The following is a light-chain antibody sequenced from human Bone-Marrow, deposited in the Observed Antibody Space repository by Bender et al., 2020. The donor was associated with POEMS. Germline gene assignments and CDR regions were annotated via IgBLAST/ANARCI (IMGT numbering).Light chain of an antibody. CDR3: CSHADTDSPHVI. CDR2: QDT. J-gene: IGLJ2*01. CDR1: DLGDKY. Sequence: SYEVTQPPSVSVSPGQTASITCSGDDLGDKYVAWYQQKPGQSPVLVIYQDTKRPSGIPERFSGSNSGNTATLTISGTQAMDEADYYCCSHADTDSPHVIFGGGTKLSVL. V-gene: IGLV3-1*01.